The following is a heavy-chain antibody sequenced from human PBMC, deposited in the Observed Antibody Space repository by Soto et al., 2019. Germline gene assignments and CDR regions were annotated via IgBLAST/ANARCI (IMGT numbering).Heavy chain of an antibody. V-gene: IGHV3-23*01. CDR1: GFTFSSYA. CDR3: TTDSYITIVIVRFDY. CDR2: ISGSGGST. D-gene: IGHD3-22*01. Sequence: GGSLRLSCAASGFTFSSYAMSWVRQAPGKGLEWVSAISGSGGSTYYADSVKGRFTISRDNSKNTLYLQMNSLRAEDTAVYYCTTDSYITIVIVRFDYWGHGTLVTVSS. J-gene: IGHJ4*01.